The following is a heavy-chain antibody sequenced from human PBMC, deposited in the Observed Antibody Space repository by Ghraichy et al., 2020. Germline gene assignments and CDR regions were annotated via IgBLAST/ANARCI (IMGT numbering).Heavy chain of an antibody. D-gene: IGHD2-15*01. CDR3: ARGIWYCSGGGCSGFDY. Sequence: ASVKVSCKTSGYTFTSHDIIWVRLATGQGLEWMGWVNPNSGNTGYAQKFQGRVTMTRSTSITTAYMELSSLRSDDTAVYFCARGIWYCSGGGCSGFDYWGQGTLVTVSS. V-gene: IGHV1-8*01. J-gene: IGHJ4*02. CDR2: VNPNSGNT. CDR1: GYTFTSHD.